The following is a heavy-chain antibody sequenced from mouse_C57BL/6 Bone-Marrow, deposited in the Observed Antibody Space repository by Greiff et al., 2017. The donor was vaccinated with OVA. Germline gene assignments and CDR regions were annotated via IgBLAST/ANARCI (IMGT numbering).Heavy chain of an antibody. V-gene: IGHV1-64*01. D-gene: IGHD4-1*01. Sequence: VQLQQPGAELVKPGASVKLSCKASGYTFTSYWMHWVKQRPGQGLEWIGMIHPNSGSTNYNEKFKSKATLTVDKSSSTAYMQLSSLTSEDSAVYYCARWGLGPWFAYWGQGTLVTVSA. CDR1: GYTFTSYW. CDR2: IHPNSGST. CDR3: ARWGLGPWFAY. J-gene: IGHJ3*01.